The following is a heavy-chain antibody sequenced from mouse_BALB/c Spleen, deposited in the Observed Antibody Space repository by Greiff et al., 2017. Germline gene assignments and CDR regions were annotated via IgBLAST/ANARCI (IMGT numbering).Heavy chain of an antibody. CDR1: GYTFTSYW. CDR3: APLYYGNYRYFDV. CDR2: INPSTGYT. V-gene: IGHV1-7*01. D-gene: IGHD2-1*01. Sequence: VQLQQSGAELAKPGASVKMSCKASGYTFTSYWMHWVKQRPGQGLEWIGYINPSTGYTEYNQTFKDKATLTADTSSSTAYMQLSSLTSEDSAVYYCAPLYYGNYRYFDVWGAGTTVTVSS. J-gene: IGHJ1*01.